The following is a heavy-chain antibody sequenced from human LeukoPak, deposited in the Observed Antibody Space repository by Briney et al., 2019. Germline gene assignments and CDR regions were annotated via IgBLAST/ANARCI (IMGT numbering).Heavy chain of an antibody. CDR2: ISSSSSYI. Sequence: GGSLTLSCAASGFTFSSYSMNCVRQAPGKGLEWVSSISSSSSYIYYADSVKGRFTISRDNAKNSLYLQMNSLRAEDTAVYYCARDNYDYGDYGSYYGMDVWGQGTTVTVSS. CDR3: ARDNYDYGDYGSYYGMDV. J-gene: IGHJ6*02. V-gene: IGHV3-21*01. CDR1: GFTFSSYS. D-gene: IGHD4-17*01.